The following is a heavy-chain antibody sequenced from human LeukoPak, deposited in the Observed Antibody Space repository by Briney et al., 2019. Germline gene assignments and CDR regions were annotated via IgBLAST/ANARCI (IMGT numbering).Heavy chain of an antibody. Sequence: PSETLSLTCTVSGCSISSYYWNWIRQAPGKGLEWIGYIHYSGSTNYNPSLKSRVTISVDTSKNQFSLKLSSVTAADTAVYYCARRNGYSLDAFDIWGQGTMVTVSS. D-gene: IGHD5-24*01. CDR2: IHYSGST. J-gene: IGHJ3*02. V-gene: IGHV4-59*08. CDR3: ARRNGYSLDAFDI. CDR1: GCSISSYY.